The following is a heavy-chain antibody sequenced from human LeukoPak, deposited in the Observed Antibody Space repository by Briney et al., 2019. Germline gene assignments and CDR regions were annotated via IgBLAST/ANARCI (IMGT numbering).Heavy chain of an antibody. CDR1: GGSIRSSFY. CDR2: ISGSTSYSDT. J-gene: IGHJ5*02. CDR3: ARVGKGKSFGEVLKGRMKTNWFDP. D-gene: IGHD3-10*01. Sequence: PSETLSLTCSVSGGSIRSSFYWGWIRQPPGKGLEWIASISGSTSYSDTYYNPSLKSRLTISVDTSKNQFSLKLSSVTAAGTAVYYCARVGKGKSFGEVLKGRMKTNWFDPWGQGTLVTVSS. V-gene: IGHV4-39*07.